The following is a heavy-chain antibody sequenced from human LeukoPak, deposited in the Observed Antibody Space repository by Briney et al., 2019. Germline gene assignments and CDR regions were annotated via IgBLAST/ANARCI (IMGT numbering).Heavy chain of an antibody. CDR3: ARFSAMDV. CDR1: GFTFSDHY. J-gene: IGHJ6*02. Sequence: GGSLRLSCAASGFTFSDHYMRWIRQAPGKGLEWVSYISRSGGTIYYADSVKGRFTISRDNAKNSLYLQMNSLRAEDTAVYYCARFSAMDVWGQGTTVTVSS. CDR2: ISRSGGTI. V-gene: IGHV3-11*01.